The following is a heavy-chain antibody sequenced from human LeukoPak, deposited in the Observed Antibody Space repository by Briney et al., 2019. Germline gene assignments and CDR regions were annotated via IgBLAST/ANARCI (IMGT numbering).Heavy chain of an antibody. Sequence: GGSLRLSCAASGFTFSSYAMHWVRQAPGKGLEWVAVISYDGSNKYYADSVKGRFTISRDNSKNTLYLQMNSLRAEDTAVYYCAKAPNWNYADYWGQGTLVTVSS. CDR3: AKAPNWNYADY. V-gene: IGHV3-30-3*01. J-gene: IGHJ4*02. CDR2: ISYDGSNK. CDR1: GFTFSSYA. D-gene: IGHD1-1*01.